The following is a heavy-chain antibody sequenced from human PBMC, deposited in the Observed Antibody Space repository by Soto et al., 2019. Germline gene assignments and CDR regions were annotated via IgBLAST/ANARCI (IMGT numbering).Heavy chain of an antibody. J-gene: IGHJ6*02. D-gene: IGHD6-6*01. CDR2: ISYDGSNK. CDR3: AREKAARFLAGGMDV. Sequence: QVQLVESGGGVVQLGRSLRLSCAASGFTFNSYAMLWVRQAPGKGLEWVAIISYDGSNKYYADPVKGRFTISRDNSQNTLYLQMNSLRAEDTAVYYCAREKAARFLAGGMDVWGQGTTVTVSS. CDR1: GFTFNSYA. V-gene: IGHV3-30-3*01.